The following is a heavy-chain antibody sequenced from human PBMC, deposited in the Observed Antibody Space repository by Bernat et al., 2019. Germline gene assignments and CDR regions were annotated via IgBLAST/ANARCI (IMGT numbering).Heavy chain of an antibody. CDR3: AILDTARVKGFDY. CDR1: GGTFSSYT. J-gene: IGHJ4*02. CDR2: IIPILGIA. D-gene: IGHD5-18*01. Sequence: QVQLVQSGAEVKKPGSSVKVSCKASGGTFSSYTISWVRQAPGQGLEWMGRIIPILGIANYAQKFQGRVTITADKSTSTAYMELSSVRYEDTAVYYCAILDTARVKGFDYWGQGTLVTVSS. V-gene: IGHV1-69*02.